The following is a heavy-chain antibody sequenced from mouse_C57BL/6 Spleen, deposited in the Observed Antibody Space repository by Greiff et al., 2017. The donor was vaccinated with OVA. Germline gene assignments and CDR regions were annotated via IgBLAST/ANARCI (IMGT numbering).Heavy chain of an antibody. CDR3: AREVDSSGPFFDY. Sequence: VQLQESGAELARPGASVKLSCKASGYTFTSYGISWVKPRTGQGLEWIGELYPRSGNTYYTEKFKGKATLTADKSSSTAYMELRSLTSEDSAVYFCAREVDSSGPFFDYWGQGTTLTVSS. J-gene: IGHJ2*01. V-gene: IGHV1-81*01. CDR1: GYTFTSYG. CDR2: LYPRSGNT. D-gene: IGHD3-2*02.